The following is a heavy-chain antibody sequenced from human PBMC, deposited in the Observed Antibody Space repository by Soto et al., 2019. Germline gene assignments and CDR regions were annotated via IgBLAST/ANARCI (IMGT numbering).Heavy chain of an antibody. CDR1: GFTFNNYA. V-gene: IGHV3-23*01. Sequence: EVQLLESGGGLVQPGGSLRLSCAASGFTFNNYAMSWVRQAPGKGLEWVSAISGGGDTTSYADSVKGRFTVSRDGSKNTLYLQMNSPRAEDTAVYYCAKGRGGSGSLTPRVDFWGRRTLVTVSS. CDR2: ISGGGDTT. CDR3: AKGRGGSGSLTPRVDF. J-gene: IGHJ4*02. D-gene: IGHD3-10*01.